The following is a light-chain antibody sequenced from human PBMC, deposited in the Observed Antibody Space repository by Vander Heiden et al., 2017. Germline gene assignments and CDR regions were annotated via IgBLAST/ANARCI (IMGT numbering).Light chain of an antibody. CDR3: CSYAGSNTVV. Sequence: QPALTHPASVSGPPGRSITISCTGTSSDVGNYDLIPWYQLHPGKAPKLMIYQGSKRPSGVSDRFSGAKSGNTASLTVSGLQAEDEADYYCCSYAGSNTVVFGGGTKLTVL. J-gene: IGLJ2*01. CDR1: SSDVGNYDL. V-gene: IGLV2-23*01. CDR2: QGS.